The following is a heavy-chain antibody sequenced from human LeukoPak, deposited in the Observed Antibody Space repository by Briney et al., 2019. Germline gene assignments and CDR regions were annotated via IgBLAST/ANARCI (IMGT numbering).Heavy chain of an antibody. CDR2: ISSSSSYI. J-gene: IGHJ4*02. CDR3: ASGRYNWNDY. D-gene: IGHD1-1*01. CDR1: GFTLSSYS. V-gene: IGHV3-21*01. Sequence: PGGGLRLSCAASGFTLSSYSMNWVCQAPGKGLEWVSSISSSSSYIYYADSVKGRFTISRDNAKNSLYLQMNSLRAEDTAVYYCASGRYNWNDYWGQGTLVTVSS.